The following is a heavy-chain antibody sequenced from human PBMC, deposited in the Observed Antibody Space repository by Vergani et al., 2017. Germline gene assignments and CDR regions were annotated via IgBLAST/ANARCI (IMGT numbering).Heavy chain of an antibody. J-gene: IGHJ6*03. V-gene: IGHV2-5*04. D-gene: IGHD1-7*01. CDR3: VYRKTECGTTGCFYPFYYYNYMDV. CDR2: ISWNDDQ. CDR1: GFSLNTRGES. Sequence: QITLKESGPTLVKPTQTLTLTCTFSGFSLNTRGESVAWIRPPPGKALYWLAIISWNDDQHYSTSLNNRVTITKDTSKNQVVLTMTNMDYVDTGTYYCVYRKTECGTTGCFYPFYYYNYMDVWGKGTTVTVSS.